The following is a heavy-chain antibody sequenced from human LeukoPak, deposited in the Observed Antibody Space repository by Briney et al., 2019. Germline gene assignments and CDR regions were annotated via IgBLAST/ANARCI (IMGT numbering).Heavy chain of an antibody. CDR3: ARVKSTSGWNYYYYYGMDV. CDR1: GFTFSSYA. V-gene: IGHV3-30-3*01. Sequence: GGSLRLSCAASGFTFSSYAMHWVRQAPGKGLEWVAVISYDGSNKYYADSVKGRFTISRDNSKNTLYLQMNSLRAEDTAVYYCARVKSTSGWNYYYYYGMDVWGQGTTVTVSS. J-gene: IGHJ6*02. CDR2: ISYDGSNK. D-gene: IGHD6-19*01.